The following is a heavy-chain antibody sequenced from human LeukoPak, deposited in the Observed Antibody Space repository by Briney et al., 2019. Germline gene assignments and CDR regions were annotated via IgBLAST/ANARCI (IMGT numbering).Heavy chain of an antibody. CDR2: IRNKARNYAT. J-gene: IGHJ3*02. CDR3: SSDFGDYFGAFDI. CDR1: GITFSGSA. Sequence: GGSLKLSCAASGITFSGSAMHWVRQASGKGPEWVGHIRNKARNYATAYGASMKGRFTISRDDSKNTAYLQMNSLKTEDTAVYYCSSDFGDYFGAFDIWGQGTTVTVSS. D-gene: IGHD4-17*01. V-gene: IGHV3-73*01.